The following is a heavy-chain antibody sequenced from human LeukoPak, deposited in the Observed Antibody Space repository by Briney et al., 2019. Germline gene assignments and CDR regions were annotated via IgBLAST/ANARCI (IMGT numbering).Heavy chain of an antibody. D-gene: IGHD1-1*01. V-gene: IGHV3-23*01. CDR1: GFTFSSYA. J-gene: IGHJ4*02. CDR3: AKDLTNWNVDY. Sequence: GGPLRLSCAASGFTFSSYAMSWVRQAPGKGLEWVSGIRISGDSPYYADSVKGRFSISRDNSKNTLYLQMNSLRAEDTAVYYCAKDLTNWNVDYWGQGTLVTVSS. CDR2: IRISGDSP.